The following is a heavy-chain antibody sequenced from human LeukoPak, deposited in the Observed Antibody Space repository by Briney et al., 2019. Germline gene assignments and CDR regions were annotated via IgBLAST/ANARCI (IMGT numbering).Heavy chain of an antibody. Sequence: GESLKISCKASGYSFTTYWIGWVRQMPGKGLEWMGIIYPGDSDTRYSPSFPGRVTMSADKSISTAYLQWSSLKASDTAIYYCARAVSSSSGNFDYWGQGTLVIVSS. D-gene: IGHD6-6*01. CDR1: GYSFTTYW. CDR3: ARAVSSSSGNFDY. V-gene: IGHV5-51*01. CDR2: IYPGDSDT. J-gene: IGHJ4*02.